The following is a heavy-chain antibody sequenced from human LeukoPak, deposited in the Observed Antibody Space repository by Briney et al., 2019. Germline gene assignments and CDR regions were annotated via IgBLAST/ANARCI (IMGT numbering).Heavy chain of an antibody. CDR3: ARDGGSSWYFDY. CDR1: GFTSSDYY. Sequence: PGGSLRLSCAASGFTSSDYYMSWIRQAPGKGLEWVSYISSSGNTTYHADSVKGRFTISRDNAKNSLYLQMSSLRAEDTAVYYCARDGGSSWYFDYWGQGTLVTVSS. J-gene: IGHJ4*02. V-gene: IGHV3-11*04. D-gene: IGHD6-13*01. CDR2: ISSSGNTT.